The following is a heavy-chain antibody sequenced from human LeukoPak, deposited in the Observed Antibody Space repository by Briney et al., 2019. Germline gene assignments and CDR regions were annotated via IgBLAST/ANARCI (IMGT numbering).Heavy chain of an antibody. CDR1: GGSISSYY. CDR3: ARTRSDYDYVWGSYRYRQIYFDY. CDR2: IYHSGST. D-gene: IGHD3-16*02. J-gene: IGHJ4*02. Sequence: SETLSLTCTVSGGSISSYYWSWIRQPPGKGLEWIGSIYHSGSTYYNPSLKSRVTISVDTSKNQFSLKLSSVTAADTAVYCCARTRSDYDYVWGSYRYRQIYFDYWGQGTLVTVSS. V-gene: IGHV4-59*08.